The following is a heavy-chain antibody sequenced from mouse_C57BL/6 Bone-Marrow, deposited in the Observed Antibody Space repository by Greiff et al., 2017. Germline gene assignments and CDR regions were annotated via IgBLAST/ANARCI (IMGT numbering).Heavy chain of an antibody. D-gene: IGHD1-1*01. CDR3: AGEHTVHYAMDY. CDR2: IYPGSGST. Sequence: QVQLQQPGAELVKPGASVKMSCKASGYTFTSYWINWVKQRPGQGLEWIGDIYPGSGSTNYNEKFKGKATLTVDTSSSTAYMQLSSLTSEDSAVYYCAGEHTVHYAMDYWGQGTSVTVSS. J-gene: IGHJ4*01. CDR1: GYTFTSYW. V-gene: IGHV1-55*01.